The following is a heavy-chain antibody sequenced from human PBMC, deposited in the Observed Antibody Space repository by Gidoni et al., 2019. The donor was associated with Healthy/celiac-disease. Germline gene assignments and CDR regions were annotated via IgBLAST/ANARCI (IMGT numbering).Heavy chain of an antibody. V-gene: IGHV3-72*01. Sequence: SVKGRFTISRDDSKNSLYLQMNSLKTEDTAVYYCARDAPLWGSYYSPYYYGMDVWGQGTTVTVSS. J-gene: IGHJ6*02. D-gene: IGHD1-26*01. CDR3: ARDAPLWGSYYSPYYYGMDV.